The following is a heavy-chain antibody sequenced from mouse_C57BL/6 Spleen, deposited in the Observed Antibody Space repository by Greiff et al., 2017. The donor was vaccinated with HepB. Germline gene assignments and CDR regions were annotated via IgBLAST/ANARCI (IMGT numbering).Heavy chain of an antibody. V-gene: IGHV1-69*01. D-gene: IGHD2-1*01. J-gene: IGHJ2*01. CDR1: GYTFTSYW. Sequence: QQSCKASGYTFTSYWMHWVKQRPGQGLEWIGEIDPSDSYTNYNQKFKGKSTLTVDKSSSTAYMQLSSLTSEDSAVYYCARHGNYAYYFDYWGQGTTLTVSS. CDR3: ARHGNYAYYFDY. CDR2: IDPSDSYT.